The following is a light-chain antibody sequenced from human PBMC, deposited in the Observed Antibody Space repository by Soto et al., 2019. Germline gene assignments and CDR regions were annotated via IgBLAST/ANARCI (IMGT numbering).Light chain of an antibody. Sequence: DIQMTQSPSSVSASVGDRVTITCRASQDIRRWLAWYQQKPGKAPKLLIYAASSLQSGVPSRFSGSGSGTDFTLTISSLQPEDFATYFCQQATSFAFTFGPGTNVDFK. V-gene: IGKV1-12*02. J-gene: IGKJ3*01. CDR3: QQATSFAFT. CDR2: AAS. CDR1: QDIRRW.